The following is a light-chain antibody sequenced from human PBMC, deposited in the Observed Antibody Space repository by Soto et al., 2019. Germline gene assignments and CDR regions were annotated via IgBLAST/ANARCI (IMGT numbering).Light chain of an antibody. CDR3: LQALQTRWT. CDR1: QSLLHSNGYNY. Sequence: DIVMTQSPLSLPVTPGEPASISCRSSQSLLHSNGYNYLDWYLQKPGQSPQLLIYLGSNRASGVPDRFSGSGSGTDFTLKISRVEDEDVGVYYCLQALQTRWTFGQGTKVEIK. CDR2: LGS. V-gene: IGKV2-28*01. J-gene: IGKJ1*01.